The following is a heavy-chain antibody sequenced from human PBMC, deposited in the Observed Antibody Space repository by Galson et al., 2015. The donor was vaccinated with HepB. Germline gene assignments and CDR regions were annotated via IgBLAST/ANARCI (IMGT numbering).Heavy chain of an antibody. D-gene: IGHD6-13*01. CDR3: AKGGEQLGDFDY. V-gene: IGHV3-23*01. CDR2: ISGSGGST. CDR1: GFTFSSYA. Sequence: SLRLSCAASGFTFSSYAMSWVRQAPGKGLEWVSAISGSGGSTYYADSVKGRFTISRDNSKNTLYLQMNSLRAEDTAVYYCAKGGEQLGDFDYWGQGTLVTVSS. J-gene: IGHJ4*02.